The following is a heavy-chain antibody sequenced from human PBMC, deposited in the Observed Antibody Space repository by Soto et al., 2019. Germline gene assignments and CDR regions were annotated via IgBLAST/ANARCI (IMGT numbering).Heavy chain of an antibody. CDR3: AIGRWTQTTADYYLDY. CDR1: GYTFTKYA. CDR2: IDANNGRT. V-gene: IGHV1-3*01. Sequence: QVQLVQSGAEVKMPGASVKVSCKASGYTFTKYAIHWVRQAPGQRPEWMGWIDANNGRTKYSGKFQGRFTIARDASANTAYMELSSLRSEDTAVYNCAIGRWTQTTADYYLDYWGQGTLVTVSS. D-gene: IGHD1-1*01. J-gene: IGHJ4*02.